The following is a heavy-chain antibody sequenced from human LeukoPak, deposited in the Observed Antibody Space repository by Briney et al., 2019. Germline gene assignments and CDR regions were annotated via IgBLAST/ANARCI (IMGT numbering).Heavy chain of an antibody. J-gene: IGHJ4*02. CDR3: ARQGYADFSSRPFDY. CDR2: VYYSGNT. Sequence: SETLSLTCTVSGGSIINSGYYWGWIRQPPGEGLEWIGSVYYSGNTYYNPSLKSRVTISVDTSKNQFSLKLRSVTAADTAMYYCARQGYADFSSRPFDYWGQGTLVTVSS. D-gene: IGHD4-17*01. V-gene: IGHV4-39*01. CDR1: GGSIINSGYY.